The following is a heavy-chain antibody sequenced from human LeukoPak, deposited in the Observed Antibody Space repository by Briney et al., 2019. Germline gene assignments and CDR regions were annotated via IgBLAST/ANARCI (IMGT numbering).Heavy chain of an antibody. Sequence: ASVKVSCKASGYTFTSNGISWVRQAPGQGLEWMGWISAYNGNTNYAQKLQGRVTMTTDTSTSTAYMELRSLRSDDTAVYYCARASGDYYDSSGYHFDYWGQGTLVTVSS. CDR1: GYTFTSNG. CDR3: ARASGDYYDSSGYHFDY. V-gene: IGHV1-18*01. CDR2: ISAYNGNT. J-gene: IGHJ4*02. D-gene: IGHD3-22*01.